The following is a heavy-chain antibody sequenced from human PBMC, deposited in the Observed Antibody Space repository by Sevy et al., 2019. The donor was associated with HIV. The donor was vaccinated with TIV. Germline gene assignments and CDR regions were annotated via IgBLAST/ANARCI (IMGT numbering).Heavy chain of an antibody. J-gene: IGHJ4*02. CDR1: GFTFSGSA. D-gene: IGHD3-3*01. CDR3: TRPVGIRFLEWLSN. CDR2: IRSKANSYAT. Sequence: GGSLRLSCAASGFTFSGSAMHWVRQASGKGLEWVGRIRSKANSYATAYAASVKGRFTISRDDSKNTAYLQMNSLKTEDAAVYYCTRPVGIRFLEWLSNWGQGTLVTVSS. V-gene: IGHV3-73*01.